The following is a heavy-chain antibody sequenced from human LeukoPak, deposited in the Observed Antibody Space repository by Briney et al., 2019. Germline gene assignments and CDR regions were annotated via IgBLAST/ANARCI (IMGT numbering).Heavy chain of an antibody. J-gene: IGHJ3*02. CDR1: GYTLTELS. CDR3: ATVDMAYCSSTSCLRWAFDI. Sequence: ASVKVSCKVSGYTLTELSMHWVRQAPGKGLEWMGGFDPEDGETIYAQKFQGRVTMTGDTSTDTAYMELSSLRSEDTAVYYCATVDMAYCSSTSCLRWAFDIWGQGTMVTVSS. CDR2: FDPEDGET. D-gene: IGHD2-2*01. V-gene: IGHV1-24*01.